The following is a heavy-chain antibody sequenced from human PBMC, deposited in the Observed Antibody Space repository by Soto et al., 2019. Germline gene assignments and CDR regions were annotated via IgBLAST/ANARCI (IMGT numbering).Heavy chain of an antibody. CDR1: GYTFTSYG. J-gene: IGHJ2*01. Sequence: ASVKVSCKASGYTFTSYGISWVRQAPGQGLEWMGWISAYNGNTNYAQKLQGRVTMTTDTSTSTAYMELRSLRSDDTAVYYCGRMAVAGTGGGDWYFDLWGRGTLVTVSS. CDR2: ISAYNGNT. V-gene: IGHV1-18*01. CDR3: GRMAVAGTGGGDWYFDL. D-gene: IGHD6-19*01.